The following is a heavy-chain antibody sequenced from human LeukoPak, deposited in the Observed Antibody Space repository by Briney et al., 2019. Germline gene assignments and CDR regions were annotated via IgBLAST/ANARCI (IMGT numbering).Heavy chain of an antibody. Sequence: SVKVSCTASGGTFSSYGISWVRQAPGQGLEWMGGIIPIFGTANYAQKFQGRVTITADESTSTAYMELSSLRSEDTAVYYCARLDEYSSSSRYYGMDVWGQGTTVAVSS. V-gene: IGHV1-69*13. CDR1: GGTFSSYG. CDR3: ARLDEYSSSSRYYGMDV. D-gene: IGHD6-6*01. J-gene: IGHJ6*02. CDR2: IIPIFGTA.